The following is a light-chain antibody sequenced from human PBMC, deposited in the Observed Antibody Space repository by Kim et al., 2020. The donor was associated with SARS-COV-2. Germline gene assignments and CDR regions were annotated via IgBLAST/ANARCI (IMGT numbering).Light chain of an antibody. CDR3: AAWDDSLHGPV. V-gene: IGLV1-44*01. J-gene: IGLJ2*01. CDR2: SNY. CDR1: SANTGRNT. Sequence: GQRLTMSCSGSSANTGRNTVNWYQQLPGTAPKLLIYSNYQRPSGVPDRFSGSKSGTSASLAISGLQSEDEADYYCAAWDDSLHGPVFGGGTQLTVL.